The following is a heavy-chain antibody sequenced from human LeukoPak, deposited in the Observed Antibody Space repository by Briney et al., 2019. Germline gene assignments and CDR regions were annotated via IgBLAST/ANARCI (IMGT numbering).Heavy chain of an antibody. CDR2: ISSSGSTI. CDR3: ARDVGTSSNWYDP. J-gene: IGHJ5*02. D-gene: IGHD6-6*01. Sequence: GGSLRLSCAASGLTFSDYYMSWIRQAPGKGLEWVSYISSSGSTIYYADSVRGRFTISRDNTKNSLFLQMSSLRAEDTAIYYCARDVGTSSNWYDPWGQGTLVTVSS. CDR1: GLTFSDYY. V-gene: IGHV3-11*04.